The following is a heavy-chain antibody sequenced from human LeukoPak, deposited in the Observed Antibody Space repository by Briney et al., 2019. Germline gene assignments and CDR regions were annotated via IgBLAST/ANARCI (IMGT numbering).Heavy chain of an antibody. CDR3: ARGIGSSWYFSNNWFDP. CDR1: GGSISSYY. Sequence: PSETLSLTCTVSGGSISSYYWSWIRQPPGKGLEWIGYIYCSGSTNYNPSLKSRVTISVDTSKNQFSLKLSSVTAADTAVYYCARGIGSSWYFSNNWFDPWGQGTLVTVSS. J-gene: IGHJ5*02. V-gene: IGHV4-59*01. CDR2: IYCSGST. D-gene: IGHD6-13*01.